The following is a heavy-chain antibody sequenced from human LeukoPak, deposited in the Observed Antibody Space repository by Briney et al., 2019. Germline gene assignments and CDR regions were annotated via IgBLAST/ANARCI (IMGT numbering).Heavy chain of an antibody. Sequence: GGSLRLSCAASGFTFSAYDMNWVRQAPGKGLEWVSSISGSGGNTHYADSVKGRFTISRDNSKNTLYVQMSSLRVEDTAVYYCAKPSARGYSSGWYFPDYWGQGILVTVSS. D-gene: IGHD6-19*01. CDR2: ISGSGGNT. V-gene: IGHV3-23*01. CDR1: GFTFSAYD. J-gene: IGHJ4*02. CDR3: AKPSARGYSSGWYFPDY.